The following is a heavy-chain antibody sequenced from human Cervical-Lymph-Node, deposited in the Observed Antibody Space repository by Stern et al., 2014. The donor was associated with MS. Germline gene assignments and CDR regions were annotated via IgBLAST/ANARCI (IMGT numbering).Heavy chain of an antibody. CDR2: IYPGDSDT. CDR1: GYNFANYW. V-gene: IGHV5-51*01. CDR3: ARRDGYKIDY. Sequence: EVQLEESGAEVKKPGESLKISCKGSGYNFANYWIGWVRQMPGKGLEWMGVIYPGDSDTIYSPSFQGQVTVSADKSISTAYLQWSTLKASDTAMYYCARRDGYKIDYWGQGTLVTVSS. J-gene: IGHJ4*02. D-gene: IGHD5-24*01.